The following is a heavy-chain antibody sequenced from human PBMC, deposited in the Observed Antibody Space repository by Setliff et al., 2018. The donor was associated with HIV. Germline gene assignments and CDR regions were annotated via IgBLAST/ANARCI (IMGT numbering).Heavy chain of an antibody. V-gene: IGHV4-61*10. CDR3: ARGIAAAGVFDY. D-gene: IGHD6-13*01. J-gene: IGHJ4*02. CDR1: GGSISSGRNY. Sequence: ASETLSLTCTVPGGSISSGRNYWSWIRQTAGKGLEWIGRIYYSGSTNYNPSLKSRVTISVDTSKNQFSLKLSSVTAADTAVYYCARGIAAAGVFDYWGQGTLVTVSS. CDR2: IYYSGST.